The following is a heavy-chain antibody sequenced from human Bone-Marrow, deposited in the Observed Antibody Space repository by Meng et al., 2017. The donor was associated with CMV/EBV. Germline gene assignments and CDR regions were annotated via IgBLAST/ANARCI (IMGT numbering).Heavy chain of an antibody. CDR3: ARTRIEVEPDGRKIKYYNYGMDV. CDR2: MNPNSGNT. V-gene: IGHV1-8*01. CDR1: GYTFTTYD. Sequence: ASVKVSCKASGYTFTTYDINWVRQATGQGLEWMGWMNPNSGNTGYAQKFQGRVTLTRVTSISTAYMELSSLTSDDTAVYYCARTRIEVEPDGRKIKYYNYGMDVWGPGPTVTVSS. J-gene: IGHJ6*02. D-gene: IGHD2-2*01.